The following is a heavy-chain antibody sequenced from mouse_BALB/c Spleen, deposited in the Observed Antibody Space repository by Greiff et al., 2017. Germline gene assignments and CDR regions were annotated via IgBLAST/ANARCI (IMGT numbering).Heavy chain of an antibody. CDR3: ARLYYGYSYFDV. CDR1: GFTFSSYT. V-gene: IGHV5-12-2*01. D-gene: IGHD1-1*01. CDR2: ISNGGGST. Sequence: EVKLEESGGGLVQSGGSLKLSCAASGFTFSSYTMPWVRQTPEKRLEWVAYISNGGGSTYYPDTVKGRFTISRDNAKNTLYLQMSSLKSEDTAMYYCARLYYGYSYFDVWGAGTTVTVSS. J-gene: IGHJ1*01.